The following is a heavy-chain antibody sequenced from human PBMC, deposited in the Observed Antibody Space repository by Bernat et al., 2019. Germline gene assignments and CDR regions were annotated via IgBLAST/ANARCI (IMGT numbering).Heavy chain of an antibody. D-gene: IGHD2-15*01. CDR2: IYYSGST. J-gene: IGHJ3*02. CDR3: ARYCSGGSCYEDAFDI. CDR1: GGSISSYY. V-gene: IGHV4-59*08. Sequence: QVQLQESGPGLVKPSETLSLTCTVSGGSISSYYWSWIRQPPGKGLEWIGYIYYSGSTNYNPSLKSRVTISVDTSKNQFSLKLSSVTAADTAVYYCARYCSGGSCYEDAFDIWGQGTMVTVSS.